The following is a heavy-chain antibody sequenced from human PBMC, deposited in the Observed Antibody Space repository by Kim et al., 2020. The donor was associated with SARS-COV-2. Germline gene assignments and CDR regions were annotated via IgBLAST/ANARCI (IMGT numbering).Heavy chain of an antibody. D-gene: IGHD5-18*01. Sequence: SETLSLTCAVYGGSFSGYYWSCIRQPPGKGLEWIGEINHSGSTNYNPSLKSRVTISVDTSKNQFSLKLSSVTAADTAVYYCARGRIQLWLGYGMDVWGQGTTVTVSS. J-gene: IGHJ6*02. CDR1: GGSFSGYY. CDR3: ARGRIQLWLGYGMDV. CDR2: INHSGST. V-gene: IGHV4-34*01.